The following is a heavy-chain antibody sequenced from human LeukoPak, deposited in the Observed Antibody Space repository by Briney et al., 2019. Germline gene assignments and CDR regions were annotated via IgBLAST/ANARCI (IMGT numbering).Heavy chain of an antibody. CDR3: AKGPSATSDAFDI. J-gene: IGHJ3*02. D-gene: IGHD6-6*01. CDR2: ISSSSNTI. Sequence: HPGGSLRLSCAASGFTFSSYTMNWVRQAPGKGLEWVSYISSSSNTIYYADSVKGRFTISRDNAKNTLYLQMNSLRAEDTAVYYCAKGPSATSDAFDIWGQGTMVTVSS. V-gene: IGHV3-48*01. CDR1: GFTFSSYT.